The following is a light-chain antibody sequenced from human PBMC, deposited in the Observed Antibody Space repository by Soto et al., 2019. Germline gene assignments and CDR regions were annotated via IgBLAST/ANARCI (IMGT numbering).Light chain of an antibody. V-gene: IGLV3-25*03. J-gene: IGLJ2*01. CDR2: KDS. Sequence: SSELTQPPSVSVSPGQTARITCSGDALPKQYAYWYQQKPGQAPVLVIYKDSERPSGIPERFSGSSTGTTVTLTISGVQAEDEDDYYCQSADSSGTYLVVFGGGTKLTVL. CDR3: QSADSSGTYLVV. CDR1: ALPKQY.